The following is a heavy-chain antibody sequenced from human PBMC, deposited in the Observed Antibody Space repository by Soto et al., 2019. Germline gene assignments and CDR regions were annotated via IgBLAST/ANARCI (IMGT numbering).Heavy chain of an antibody. CDR3: ARHASYYYDSSGYSPGWY. D-gene: IGHD3-22*01. J-gene: IGHJ4*02. CDR1: GGSISSSSYY. CDR2: IYYSGST. Sequence: SETLSLTCTVSGGSISSSSYYWGWIRQPPGKGLEWIGSIYYSGSTYYNPSLKSRVTISVDTSKNQFSLKLSSVTAADTAVYYCARHASYYYDSSGYSPGWYWGQGTLVTVSS. V-gene: IGHV4-39*01.